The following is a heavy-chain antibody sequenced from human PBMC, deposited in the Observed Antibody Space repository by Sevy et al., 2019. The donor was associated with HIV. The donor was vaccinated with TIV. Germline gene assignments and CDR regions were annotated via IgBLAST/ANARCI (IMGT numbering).Heavy chain of an antibody. V-gene: IGHV5-51*01. CDR2: IYPGDSDT. Sequence: GESLKISCKGSGYSFTSYWIGWVRQMPGKGLEWMGIIYPGDSDTRYSPSFQGQVTISADKSISTAYLQWSSLKASDTAMYYCARDRVRSSGWYYGAFDIWGQGTIVTVSS. CDR3: ARDRVRSSGWYYGAFDI. D-gene: IGHD6-19*01. J-gene: IGHJ3*02. CDR1: GYSFTSYW.